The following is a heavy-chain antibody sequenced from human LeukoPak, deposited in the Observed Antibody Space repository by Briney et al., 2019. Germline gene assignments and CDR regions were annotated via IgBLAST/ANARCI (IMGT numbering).Heavy chain of an antibody. D-gene: IGHD3-10*01. CDR1: GFTFSRHD. CDR2: ISYDGGSK. Sequence: GGSLRLSCAASGFTFSRHDMHWVRQAPGKGLELVALISYDGGSKYYEDSVKGRFTISRDNSRDTLYLQMNSLRAEDTAVYYCAKTYFYGLGSRYYFDYWGQGTLVTVSS. J-gene: IGHJ4*02. CDR3: AKTYFYGLGSRYYFDY. V-gene: IGHV3-30*18.